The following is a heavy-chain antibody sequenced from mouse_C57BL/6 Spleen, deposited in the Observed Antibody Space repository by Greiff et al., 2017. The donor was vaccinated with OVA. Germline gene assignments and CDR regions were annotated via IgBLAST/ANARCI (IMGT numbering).Heavy chain of an antibody. Sequence: VQGVESGPELVKPGASVKISCKASGYAFSSSWMNWVKQRPGKGLEWIGRIYPGDGDTNYNGKFKGKATLTADKSSSTDYMQLSGLTSEDSAVYFCATIYYYGSSPDYWGQGTTLTVSS. CDR2: IYPGDGDT. CDR1: GYAFSSSW. J-gene: IGHJ2*01. V-gene: IGHV1-82*01. CDR3: ATIYYYGSSPDY. D-gene: IGHD1-1*01.